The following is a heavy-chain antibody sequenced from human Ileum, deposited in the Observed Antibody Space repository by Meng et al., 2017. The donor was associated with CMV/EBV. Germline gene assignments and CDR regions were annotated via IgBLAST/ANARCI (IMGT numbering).Heavy chain of an antibody. CDR2: IRSKANSYAT. V-gene: IGHV3-73*01. Sequence: GESLKISCAASGFTFSGSAMHWVRQASGKGLEWVGRIRSKANSYATAYAASVKGRFTISRDDSKNTAYLQMNSLKTEDTAVYYCTTQDIVVVVANGMDVWGQGNTVNGAS. CDR3: TTQDIVVVVANGMDV. J-gene: IGHJ6*02. D-gene: IGHD2-15*01. CDR1: GFTFSGSA.